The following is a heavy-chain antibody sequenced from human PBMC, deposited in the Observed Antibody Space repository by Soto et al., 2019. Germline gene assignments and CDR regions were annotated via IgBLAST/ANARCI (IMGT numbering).Heavy chain of an antibody. Sequence: SETLSLTCTVSGGSISSGGYYWSWIRQHPGKGLEWIGYIYYSGSTYYNPSLKSRVTISVDTSKNQFSLKLSSVTAADTAVYYCARDSQPLGAHQSFDYWGQGTLVTVSS. CDR3: ARDSQPLGAHQSFDY. CDR2: IYYSGST. CDR1: GGSISSGGYY. D-gene: IGHD7-27*01. V-gene: IGHV4-31*03. J-gene: IGHJ4*02.